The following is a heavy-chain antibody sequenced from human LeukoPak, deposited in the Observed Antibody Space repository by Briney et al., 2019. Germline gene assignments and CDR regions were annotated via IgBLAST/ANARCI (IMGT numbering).Heavy chain of an antibody. D-gene: IGHD6-13*01. V-gene: IGHV3-21*01. CDR3: AKFPYSSSWAYYFDY. Sequence: NPGGSLRLSCAASGFTFSSYSMNWVRQAPGRGLEWVSSISSSSSYIYYADSVKGRFTISRDNAKNSLYLQMNSLRAEDTAVYYCAKFPYSSSWAYYFDYWGQRTLVTVSS. J-gene: IGHJ4*02. CDR1: GFTFSSYS. CDR2: ISSSSSYI.